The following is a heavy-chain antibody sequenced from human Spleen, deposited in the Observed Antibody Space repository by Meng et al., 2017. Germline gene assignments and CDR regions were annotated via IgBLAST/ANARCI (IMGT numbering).Heavy chain of an antibody. J-gene: IGHJ4*02. CDR2: INHSGTT. CDR3: AGARSPRIFDY. Sequence: QGQLPVWGAGLLKPSETLSRTCAVYGGSFSGYYWSWIRQPPGRGLEWIGEINHSGTTNYNPSLKSRVTISVDTSKNQFSLKLSSVTAADTAVYYCAGARSPRIFDYWGQGALVTVSS. D-gene: IGHD1-26*01. V-gene: IGHV4-34*01. CDR1: GGSFSGYY.